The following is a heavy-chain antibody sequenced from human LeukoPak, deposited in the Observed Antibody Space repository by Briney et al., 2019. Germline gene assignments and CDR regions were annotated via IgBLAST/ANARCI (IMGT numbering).Heavy chain of an antibody. J-gene: IGHJ4*02. Sequence: PSETLSLTCTVSGGSISSTSNYWGWIRQPPGKGLEWIGSIYYSGSTYYNPSLKSRVTISVDTSKNQFSLKLSSVTAADTAVYYCARTAAGARYGSGSHLIDGWGQGTLVTVSS. CDR3: ARTAAGARYGSGSHLIDG. D-gene: IGHD3-10*01. V-gene: IGHV4-39*01. CDR1: GGSISSTSNY. CDR2: IYYSGST.